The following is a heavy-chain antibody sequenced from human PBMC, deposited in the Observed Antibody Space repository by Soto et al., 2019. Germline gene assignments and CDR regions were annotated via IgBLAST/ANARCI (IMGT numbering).Heavy chain of an antibody. CDR2: IVPIGGST. J-gene: IGHJ4*02. Sequence: QVQLVQSGAEVKKPGYSVKVSCTTSGGTISRFGMNWVRQAPGQGLEWMGGIVPIGGSTKYAEKFQGRVTITADASTSSVYMDLSSLRSEDTAVYYCARSFPKSRRGGVAFDYWGQGTLLTVSP. CDR3: ARSFPKSRRGGVAFDY. V-gene: IGHV1-69*01. D-gene: IGHD1-26*01. CDR1: GGTISRFG.